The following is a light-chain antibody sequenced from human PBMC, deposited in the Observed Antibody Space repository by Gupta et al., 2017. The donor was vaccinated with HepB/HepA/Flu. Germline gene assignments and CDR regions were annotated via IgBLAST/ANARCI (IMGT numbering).Light chain of an antibody. CDR3: QQYNNYPST. J-gene: IGKJ5*01. CDR2: KAS. Sequence: DIQMNPSPSPLSASVGDRVTITCRASRSISSWLVWYQQKPGKAPRLLIYKASNLESGVPSRFSGSGSGTEFTLTISSLQPDDFATYLCQQYNNYPSTFGQGTRLEIK. V-gene: IGKV1-5*03. CDR1: RSISSW.